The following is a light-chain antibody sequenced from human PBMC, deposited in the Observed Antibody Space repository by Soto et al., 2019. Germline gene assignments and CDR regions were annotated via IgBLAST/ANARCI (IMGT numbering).Light chain of an antibody. J-gene: IGKJ5*01. V-gene: IGKV3-20*01. CDR2: GAS. CDR3: QQRASWVT. Sequence: EIVLTQSPGTLSLSPGERATLSCRASQSVSSNYLAWYQQRPGQPPNLLIFGASHRAPDIPDRFSGSGSGTDFTLTISRLEPEDFAVYYCQQRASWVTFGQGTRLEIK. CDR1: QSVSSNY.